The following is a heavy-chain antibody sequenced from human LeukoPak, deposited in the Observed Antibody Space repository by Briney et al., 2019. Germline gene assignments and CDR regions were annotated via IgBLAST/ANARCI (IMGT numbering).Heavy chain of an antibody. D-gene: IGHD3-3*01. CDR1: GGSISSYY. CDR2: INHSGST. CDR3: ARARPNGITIFGVVISIQFDY. Sequence: SETLSLTCTASGGSISSYYWSWIRQPPGKGLEWIGEINHSGSTNYNPSLKSRVTISVDTSKNQFSLKLSSVTAADTAVYYCARARPNGITIFGVVISIQFDYWGQGTLVTVSS. V-gene: IGHV4-34*01. J-gene: IGHJ4*02.